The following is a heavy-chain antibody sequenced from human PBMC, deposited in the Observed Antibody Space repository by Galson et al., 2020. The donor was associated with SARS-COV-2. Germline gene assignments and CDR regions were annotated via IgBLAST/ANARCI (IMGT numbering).Heavy chain of an antibody. D-gene: IGHD6-13*01. J-gene: IGHJ4*02. CDR1: GYSISSGYY. CDR3: ARDPKLGPFDY. CDR2: IYHSGST. V-gene: IGHV4-38-2*02. Sequence: SQTLSLTCTVSGYSISSGYYWGWIRQPPGKGLEWIGRIYHSGSTYYNPSLKSRVTISVDTSKNQFSLKLSSVTAADTAVYYCARDPKLGPFDYWGQGTLVTVSS.